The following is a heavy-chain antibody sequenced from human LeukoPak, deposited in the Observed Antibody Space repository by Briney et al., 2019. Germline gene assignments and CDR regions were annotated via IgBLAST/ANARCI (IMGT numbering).Heavy chain of an antibody. CDR2: ISAYNGNT. CDR3: ARDYYGSGSYYFHDAFDI. CDR1: GYTFTNFY. J-gene: IGHJ3*02. V-gene: IGHV1-18*04. Sequence: ASVKVSCKASGYTFTNFYLHWVRQAPGQGLEWMGWISAYNGNTNYAQKLQGRVTMTTDTSTSTAYMELRSLRSDDTAVYYCARDYYGSGSYYFHDAFDIWGQGTMVTVSS. D-gene: IGHD3-10*01.